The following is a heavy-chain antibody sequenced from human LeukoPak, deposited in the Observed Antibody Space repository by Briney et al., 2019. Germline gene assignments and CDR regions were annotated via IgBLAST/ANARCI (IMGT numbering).Heavy chain of an antibody. CDR2: ISGSGGST. CDR1: GFTFSSYA. CDR3: AKRRGYSGYDVPSDYYMDV. J-gene: IGHJ6*03. Sequence: PGGSLRLSCAASGFTFSSYAMSWVRQAPGKGLEWVSAISGSGGSTYYADSVKGRFTISRDNSKNTLYLQMNSLRAEDTAVYYCAKRRGYSGYDVPSDYYMDVWGKGTAVTVSS. D-gene: IGHD5-12*01. V-gene: IGHV3-23*01.